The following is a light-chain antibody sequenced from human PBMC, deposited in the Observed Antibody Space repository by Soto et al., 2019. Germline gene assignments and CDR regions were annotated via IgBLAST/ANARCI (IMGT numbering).Light chain of an antibody. CDR3: QQHNSYSGT. J-gene: IGKJ1*01. CDR2: KAS. V-gene: IGKV1-5*03. CDR1: QSISSW. Sequence: DIHITQAPSTPSASVGDRVTITCLASQSISSWLAWYQQKPGKAPKLLIYKASSLESGVPSGFSGSGSGTEFTLTISSLQPDDFATYYCQQHNSYSGTFGQGTQVDIK.